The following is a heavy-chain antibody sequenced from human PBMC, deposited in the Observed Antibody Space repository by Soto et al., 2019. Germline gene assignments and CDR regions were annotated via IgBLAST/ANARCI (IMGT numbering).Heavy chain of an antibody. V-gene: IGHV1-69*12. CDR1: GGTFSSYA. D-gene: IGHD2-15*01. CDR3: ARVRRRVVAATTRGYWYFDL. CDR2: IIPIFGTA. J-gene: IGHJ2*01. Sequence: QVQLVQSGAEVKKPGSSVKVSCKASGGTFSSYAISWVRQAPGQGLEWMGGIIPIFGTANYAQKFQGRVTITADESTSTAYMELSSLRSEDTAVYYCARVRRRVVAATTRGYWYFDLWGRGTLVTVSS.